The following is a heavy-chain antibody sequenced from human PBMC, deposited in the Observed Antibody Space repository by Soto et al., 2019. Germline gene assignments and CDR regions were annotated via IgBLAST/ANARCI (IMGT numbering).Heavy chain of an antibody. D-gene: IGHD3-16*01. CDR2: INHSGST. CDR3: ARGLSMITFRRSYPSWFDP. CDR1: GGSFSGYY. V-gene: IGHV4-34*01. Sequence: SETLSLTCAVYGGSFSGYYWSWIRQPPGKGLEWIGEINHSGSTNYNPSLKSRVTISVDTSKNQFSLKLSSVTAADTAVYYCARGLSMITFRRSYPSWFDPWGQGTLVTVSS. J-gene: IGHJ5*02.